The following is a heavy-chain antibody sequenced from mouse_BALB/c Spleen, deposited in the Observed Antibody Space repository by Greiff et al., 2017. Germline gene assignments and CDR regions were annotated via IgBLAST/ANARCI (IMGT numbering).Heavy chain of an antibody. CDR1: GYAFSSYW. D-gene: IGHD2-3*01. Sequence: SGAELVRPGSSVKISCKASGYAFSSYWMNWVKQRPGQGLEWIGQIYPGDGDTNYNGKFKGKATLTADKSSSTAYMQLSSLTSEDSAVYFCARALDGYSAWFAYWGQGTLVTVSA. J-gene: IGHJ3*01. V-gene: IGHV1-80*01. CDR3: ARALDGYSAWFAY. CDR2: IYPGDGDT.